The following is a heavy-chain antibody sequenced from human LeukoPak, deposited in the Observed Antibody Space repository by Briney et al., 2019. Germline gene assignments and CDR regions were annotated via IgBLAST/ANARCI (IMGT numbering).Heavy chain of an antibody. CDR2: ISGSGSST. V-gene: IGHV3-23*01. D-gene: IGHD6-6*01. J-gene: IGHJ6*02. Sequence: PGGSLRLSCAASGFTFSSYAMSWVRQAPGKGLEGVSNISGSGSSTYYADSVKGRFTISRDNSKNMLYLQVSSLRAEDTAVYYCAKGSSSLRYFYDMDVWGQGTTVIVSS. CDR3: AKGSSSLRYFYDMDV. CDR1: GFTFSSYA.